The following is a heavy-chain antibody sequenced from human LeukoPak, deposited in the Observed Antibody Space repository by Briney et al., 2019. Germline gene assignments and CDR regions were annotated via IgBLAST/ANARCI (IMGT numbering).Heavy chain of an antibody. CDR1: GGSISSGGYY. V-gene: IGHV4-31*03. D-gene: IGHD6-19*01. Sequence: SQTLSLTCTVSGGSISSGGYYWSWIRQHPGKGLEWIGYIYYSGSTYYNPSLKSRLTISVDTSKNQFSLKLSSVTAADTAVYYCARLGYSSGWHFDYWGQGTLVTVSS. CDR2: IYYSGST. J-gene: IGHJ4*02. CDR3: ARLGYSSGWHFDY.